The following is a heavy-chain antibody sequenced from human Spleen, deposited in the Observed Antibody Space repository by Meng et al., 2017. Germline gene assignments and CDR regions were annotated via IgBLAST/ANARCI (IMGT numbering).Heavy chain of an antibody. Sequence: QVHLQEPGPGLVKPSQTRSLTCTVSGDSISSGGYYWSWIRQYPGKGLEWIGYIYHSGSTYYNPSLKSRVSISLAMSENQFSLKLTSVTAADTAVFYCARANLVRGIIDTWGQGTLVTVSS. V-gene: IGHV4-31*03. CDR3: ARANLVRGIIDT. CDR2: IYHSGST. CDR1: GDSISSGGYY. D-gene: IGHD3-10*01. J-gene: IGHJ5*02.